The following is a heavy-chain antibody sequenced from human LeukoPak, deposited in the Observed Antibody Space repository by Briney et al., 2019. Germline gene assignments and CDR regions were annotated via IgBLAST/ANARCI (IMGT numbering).Heavy chain of an antibody. CDR1: GFPFSRYP. CDR2: ISGGGAGT. J-gene: IGHJ4*02. CDR3: AKSEGDGYNSNFDY. V-gene: IGHV3-23*01. D-gene: IGHD5-24*01. Sequence: GGPLRLPCAASGFPFSRYPIRWVPQAPGKGLEGVSTISGGGAGTYYADSVKGRFTISRDNSMNTLYLQMNSLRVEDTAVYYCAKSEGDGYNSNFDYWGQGTLVTVSS.